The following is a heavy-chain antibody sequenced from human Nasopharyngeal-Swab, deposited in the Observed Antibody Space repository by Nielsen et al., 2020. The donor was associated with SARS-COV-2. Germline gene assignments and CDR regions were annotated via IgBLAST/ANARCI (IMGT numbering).Heavy chain of an antibody. CDR2: ISSSGSTR. V-gene: IGHV3-48*03. J-gene: IGHJ4*02. Sequence: WIRQPPGKGLEWVSYISSSGSTRYYADSVKGRFTISRDNAKNSLYLQMNSLRAEDTAVYYCARDYCSSTSCYDYWSQGTLVTVSS. CDR3: ARDYCSSTSCYDY. D-gene: IGHD2-2*01.